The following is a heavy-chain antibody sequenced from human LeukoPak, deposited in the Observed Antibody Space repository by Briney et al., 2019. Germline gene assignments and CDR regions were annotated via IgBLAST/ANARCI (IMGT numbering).Heavy chain of an antibody. V-gene: IGHV3-33*01. D-gene: IGHD6-19*01. CDR1: GFTFSSYG. CDR2: IWYDGSNK. CDR3: ARGYSSGWLDY. J-gene: IGHJ4*02. Sequence: PGRSLRLSCAASGFTFSSYGMHWVRQAPGKGLEWVAVIWYDGSNKYYADSVKGRFTISRDNSKNTLYLQMNSLRAEDTAVYYCARGYSSGWLDYWGQGTLVTVSS.